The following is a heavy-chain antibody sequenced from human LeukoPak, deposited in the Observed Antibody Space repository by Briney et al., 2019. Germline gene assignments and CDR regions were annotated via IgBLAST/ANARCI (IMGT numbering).Heavy chain of an antibody. V-gene: IGHV4-4*02. CDR3: ARGASTFPFDY. J-gene: IGHJ4*02. CDR1: GGSISSSYW. CDR2: IYHSGST. Sequence: PSETLSLTCAVSGGSISSSYWWTWVRQPPGKGLEWIGEIYHSGSTNYNPSLESRVSISVDKSKNQFSLKLNSVTAADTDVYYCARGASTFPFDYWGQGTLVTVSS. D-gene: IGHD3-16*01.